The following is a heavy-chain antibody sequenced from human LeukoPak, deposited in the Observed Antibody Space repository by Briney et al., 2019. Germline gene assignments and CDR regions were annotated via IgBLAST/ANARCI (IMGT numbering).Heavy chain of an antibody. CDR2: ISGSGGST. CDR1: GFTFSSYA. D-gene: IGHD6-19*01. CDR3: AKGYSSGWWGYYFDY. Sequence: GGSQRLSCAASGFTFSSYAMTWVRQAPGKGLEWVSGISGSGGSTYYADSVKGRFTIPRDTSKNTLYLQMNSLRAEDTAVYYRAKGYSSGWWGYYFDYWGQGTLVTVSS. J-gene: IGHJ4*02. V-gene: IGHV3-23*01.